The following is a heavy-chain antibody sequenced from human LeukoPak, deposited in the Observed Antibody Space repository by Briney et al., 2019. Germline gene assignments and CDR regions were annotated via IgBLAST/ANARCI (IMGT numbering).Heavy chain of an antibody. CDR3: ARVGLLHARVDY. J-gene: IGHJ4*02. CDR2: IYYSGST. CDR1: GGSISSGDYY. V-gene: IGHV4-30-4*08. D-gene: IGHD3-22*01. Sequence: SQTLSLTCTVSGGSISSGDYYWSWIRQPPGKGLEWIGYIYYSGSTYYNPSLKRRVTISVDTSKNQFSLKLSSVTAADTAVYYCARVGLLHARVDYWGQGTLVTVSS.